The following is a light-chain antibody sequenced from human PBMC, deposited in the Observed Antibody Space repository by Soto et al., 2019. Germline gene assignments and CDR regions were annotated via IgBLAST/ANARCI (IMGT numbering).Light chain of an antibody. V-gene: IGLV2-14*01. Sequence: QSVLTQPASVSGSPGQSITISCTGTSSDVGAYKYVSWYQQQAGKSPRLMIYEVNNRPSGVSNRFSGSKSGNTASLTISGLQAEDEADYYCYSYAGTYTFVFGTGTKVTVL. CDR1: SSDVGAYKY. CDR3: YSYAGTYTFV. J-gene: IGLJ1*01. CDR2: EVN.